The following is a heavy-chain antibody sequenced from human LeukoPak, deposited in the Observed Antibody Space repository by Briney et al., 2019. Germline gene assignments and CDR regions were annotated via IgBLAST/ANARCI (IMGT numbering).Heavy chain of an antibody. Sequence: ASVKVSCKASGYPFTNFYVHWVRLAPGQGLEWLGWTHPVSGDTIFAQKFQGRVTMTRDTSISTAYMELTSLTSDDTAVYYCARMTHTLGATYSHFDYWGQGTLVTVSS. D-gene: IGHD3-16*01. CDR1: GYPFTNFY. J-gene: IGHJ4*02. V-gene: IGHV1-2*02. CDR2: THPVSGDT. CDR3: ARMTHTLGATYSHFDY.